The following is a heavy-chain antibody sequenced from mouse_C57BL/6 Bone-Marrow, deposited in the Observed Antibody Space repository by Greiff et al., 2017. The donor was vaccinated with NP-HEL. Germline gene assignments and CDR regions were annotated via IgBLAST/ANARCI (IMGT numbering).Heavy chain of an antibody. V-gene: IGHV1-19*01. J-gene: IGHJ1*03. D-gene: IGHD2-2*01. CDR2: INPYNGGT. CDR1: GYTFTDYY. Sequence: DVQLQESGPVLVKPGASVKMSCKASGYTFTDYYMNWVKQSHGKSLEWIGVINPYNGGTSYNQKFKGKATLTVDKSSSTAYMELNSLTSEDSAVYYCASGLRRYFDVWGTGTTVTVSS. CDR3: ASGLRRYFDV.